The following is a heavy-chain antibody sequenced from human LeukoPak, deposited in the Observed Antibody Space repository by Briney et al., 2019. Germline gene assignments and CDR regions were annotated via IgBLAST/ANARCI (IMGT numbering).Heavy chain of an antibody. CDR2: IKQDGSEK. Sequence: GGSLRLSCAASGFTFSSYGMHWVRQAPGKGLEWVANIKQDGSEKYYVDSVKGRFTISRDNAKNSLYLQMNSLRAEDTAVYYCARAAAQRITMIVVVKGFDYWGQGTLVTVSS. J-gene: IGHJ4*02. CDR1: GFTFSSYG. V-gene: IGHV3-7*03. D-gene: IGHD3-22*01. CDR3: ARAAAQRITMIVVVKGFDY.